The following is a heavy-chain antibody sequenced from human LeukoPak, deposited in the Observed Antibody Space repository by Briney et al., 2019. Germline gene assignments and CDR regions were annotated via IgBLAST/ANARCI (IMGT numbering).Heavy chain of an antibody. CDR3: ARDFSPYVGSYYGMDV. CDR1: GFTFGSHA. Sequence: PSGGSLRLSCAASGFTFGSHAMHWVRQLPGKGLEWVAVISYDGSNKYYGDSVKGRFTIFGDNSKKTLFLQMNSLRAEDTAAYRCARDFSPYVGSYYGMDVWGQGTAVTVSS. CDR2: ISYDGSNK. D-gene: IGHD3-10*02. J-gene: IGHJ6*01. V-gene: IGHV3-30-3*01.